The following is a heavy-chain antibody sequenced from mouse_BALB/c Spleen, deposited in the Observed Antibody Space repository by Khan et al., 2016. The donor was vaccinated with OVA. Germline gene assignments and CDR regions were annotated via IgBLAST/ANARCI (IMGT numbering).Heavy chain of an antibody. V-gene: IGHV1-4*01. Sequence: QVQLKQSGAELARPGASVKMSCEASGYTFTSNTMHWVKQRPGQGLEWIGYINPRSGYTNYNQKFKDKATLTADKSSSTAYMQLSSLTSEDSAVYYWARRTTGYAMDYWGQGTSVIVSS. CDR1: GYTFTSNT. CDR2: INPRSGYT. J-gene: IGHJ4*01. CDR3: ARRTTGYAMDY. D-gene: IGHD2-14*01.